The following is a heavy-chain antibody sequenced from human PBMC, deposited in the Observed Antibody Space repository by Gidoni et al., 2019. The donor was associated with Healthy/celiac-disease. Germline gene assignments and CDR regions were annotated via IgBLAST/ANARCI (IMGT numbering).Heavy chain of an antibody. CDR3: AKDQNYLAYCGGDCVPHFDY. V-gene: IGHV3-23*01. CDR2: ISGSGGST. J-gene: IGHJ4*02. D-gene: IGHD2-21*02. Sequence: AASGFTFSSYAMSWVRQAPGKGLEWVSAISGSGGSTYYADSVKGRFTIARDNSKNTLYLQMNSLRAEDTAVYYCAKDQNYLAYCGGDCVPHFDYWGQGTLVTVSS. CDR1: GFTFSSYA.